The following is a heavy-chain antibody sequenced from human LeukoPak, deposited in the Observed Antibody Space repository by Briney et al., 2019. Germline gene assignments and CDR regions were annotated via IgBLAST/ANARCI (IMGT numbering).Heavy chain of an antibody. CDR2: IYYSGST. V-gene: IGHV4-39*07. CDR3: ARGGYSYGYYYYGMDV. D-gene: IGHD5-18*01. CDR1: GGSISSSSYY. Sequence: PSETLSLTCTVSGGSISSSSYYWGWIRQPPGRGLEWIGSIYYSGSTYYNPSLKSRVTISVDTSKNQFSLKLSSVTAADTAVYYCARGGYSYGYYYYGMDVWGQGTTVTVSS. J-gene: IGHJ6*02.